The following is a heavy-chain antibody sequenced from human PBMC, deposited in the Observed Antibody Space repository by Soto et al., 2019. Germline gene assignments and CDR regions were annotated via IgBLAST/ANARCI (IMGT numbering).Heavy chain of an antibody. V-gene: IGHV2-26*01. J-gene: IGHJ6*04. CDR2: IFSNDEK. CDR3: ARIPTGGRWYTNYYDYYGSDV. CDR1: GFSLSNARMG. D-gene: IGHD6-13*01. Sequence: QVTLKESGPVLVKPTETLTLTCTVSGFSLSNARMGVSWIRQPPGKALEWLAHIFSNDEKSYSTSLKSRLTISKDTSKSQVVLTMTNMDPVDTATYYCARIPTGGRWYTNYYDYYGSDVWGKGTTVTVSS.